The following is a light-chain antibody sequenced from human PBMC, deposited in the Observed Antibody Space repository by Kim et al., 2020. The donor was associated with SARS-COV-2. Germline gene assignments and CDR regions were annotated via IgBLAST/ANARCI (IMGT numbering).Light chain of an antibody. V-gene: IGLV3-19*01. CDR2: GKN. Sequence: ALGQTVRIKCHGDRRRSYYASWYQQKPGQAPVLVIYGKNNRPSGIPDRFSGSSSGNTASLTITGAQAEDEADYYCNSRDSSGNHVVFGGGTQLTVL. CDR3: NSRDSSGNHVV. J-gene: IGLJ2*01. CDR1: RRRSYY.